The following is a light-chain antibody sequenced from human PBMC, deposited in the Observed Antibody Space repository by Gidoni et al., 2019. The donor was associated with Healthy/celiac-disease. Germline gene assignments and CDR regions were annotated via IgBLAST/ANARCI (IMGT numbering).Light chain of an antibody. CDR3: QQSYSTLWT. Sequence: DIQMTQSPSSLSATVGDRVTITCRASQSISSYLNWYQQKPGKAPKLLIYAASSLQSGVPSRFSGSGSGTDFTLTIRSLHPEDFATYYCQQSYSTLWTFGQGTKVEIK. CDR1: QSISSY. V-gene: IGKV1-39*01. CDR2: AAS. J-gene: IGKJ1*01.